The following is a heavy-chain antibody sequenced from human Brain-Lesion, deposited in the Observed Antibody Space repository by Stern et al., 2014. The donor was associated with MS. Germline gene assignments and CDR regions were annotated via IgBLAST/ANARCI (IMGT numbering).Heavy chain of an antibody. CDR1: GDSISSGVIY. D-gene: IGHD3-22*01. Sequence: QVQLVQSGPGLVQPSQTLSLTCNVSGDSISSGVIYWSWIRQAPGTGLGWIVYIYYIGSSFYNPSLKSRVSISVDASQNQFSLSLSSVTAADTAVYYCARGESSRYYYYFDDWGQGTLVTVSS. CDR3: ARGESSRYYYYFDD. CDR2: IYYIGSS. V-gene: IGHV4-30-4*01. J-gene: IGHJ4*02.